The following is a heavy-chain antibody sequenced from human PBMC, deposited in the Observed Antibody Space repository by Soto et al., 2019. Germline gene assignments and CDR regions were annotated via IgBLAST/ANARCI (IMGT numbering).Heavy chain of an antibody. V-gene: IGHV3-23*01. D-gene: IGHD3-22*01. CDR2: VSGSGGGT. Sequence: GGSLRLSCAASGFTFSSYARSWVRQAPGKGLEWVSVVSGSGGGTYSAESVKGRCTISRDNSKNTLFLQMKSLRAEDTAVYFCAKDSDYYHSSGYLDHFDYWGQGTLVTVSS. CDR1: GFTFSSYA. CDR3: AKDSDYYHSSGYLDHFDY. J-gene: IGHJ4*02.